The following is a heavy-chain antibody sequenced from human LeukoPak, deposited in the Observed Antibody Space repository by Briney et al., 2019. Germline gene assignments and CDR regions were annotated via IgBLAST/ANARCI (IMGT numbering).Heavy chain of an antibody. CDR2: INPNSGGT. V-gene: IGHV1-2*02. Sequence: ASVKVSCKASGYTFTGYYMHWVRQAPGQGLEWMGWINPNSGGTNYAQKFQGRVTMTRDTSISTAYMELSRLRSDDTAVYYCARVSSMIVVVSYYYMDVWGKGTTVTVSS. CDR3: ARVSSMIVVVSYYYMDV. D-gene: IGHD3-22*01. CDR1: GYTFTGYY. J-gene: IGHJ6*03.